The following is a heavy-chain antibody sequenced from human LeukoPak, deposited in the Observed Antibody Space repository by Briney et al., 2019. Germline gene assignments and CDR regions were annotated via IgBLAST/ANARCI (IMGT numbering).Heavy chain of an antibody. Sequence: SVKVSCKASGGTFSSYAISWVRQAPGQGLEWMGGIIPIFGTANYAQKFQGRVTITADESTSTAYMELSSLRSEDTAVYYCARGGDIVVVPAATPFDYWGQGTLVTVPS. CDR3: ARGGDIVVVPAATPFDY. CDR1: GGTFSSYA. D-gene: IGHD2-2*02. V-gene: IGHV1-69*13. J-gene: IGHJ4*02. CDR2: IIPIFGTA.